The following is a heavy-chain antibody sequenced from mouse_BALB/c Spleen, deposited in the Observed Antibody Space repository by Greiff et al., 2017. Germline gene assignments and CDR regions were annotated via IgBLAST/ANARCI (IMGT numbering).Heavy chain of an antibody. Sequence: LVKTGASVKISCKASGYSFTGYYMHWVKQSHGKSLEWIGYISCYNGATSYNQKFKGKATFTVDTSSSTAYMQFNSLTSEDSAVYDCARGGDYYGSGFDYFDYWGQGTTLTVSS. D-gene: IGHD1-1*01. V-gene: IGHV1S34*01. J-gene: IGHJ2*01. CDR2: ISCYNGAT. CDR1: GYSFTGYY. CDR3: ARGGDYYGSGFDYFDY.